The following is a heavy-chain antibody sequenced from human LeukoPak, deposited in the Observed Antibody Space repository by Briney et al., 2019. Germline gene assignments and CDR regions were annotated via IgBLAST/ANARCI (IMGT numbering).Heavy chain of an antibody. Sequence: ADTLTLTCTVSGGFISSYYWSWIRKPPGKGLYSPSFINYSGRTKYNPSLQSRVSVSLDTSKNHFSLQVRSVIAADTAVYYCARLLDYDNSGDPDTFDMWGQGTMVNVSS. V-gene: IGHV4-59*01. CDR3: ARLLDYDNSGDPDTFDM. CDR1: GGFISSYY. J-gene: IGHJ3*02. CDR2: INYSGRT. D-gene: IGHD3-22*01.